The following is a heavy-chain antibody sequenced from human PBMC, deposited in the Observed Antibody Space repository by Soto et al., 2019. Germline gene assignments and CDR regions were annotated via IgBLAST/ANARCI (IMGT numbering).Heavy chain of an antibody. CDR2: IYYSGST. V-gene: IGHV4-59*12. J-gene: IGHJ2*01. CDR1: GGSISSYY. CDR3: ARVNWYFDL. Sequence: QVQLQESGPGLVKPSETLSLTCTVSGGSISSYYWSWIRQPPGKGLEWIGYIYYSGSTNYNPSLKSQVTISVDTSKNQFSLKLSSVTAADTAVYYCARVNWYFDLWGRGTLVTVSS.